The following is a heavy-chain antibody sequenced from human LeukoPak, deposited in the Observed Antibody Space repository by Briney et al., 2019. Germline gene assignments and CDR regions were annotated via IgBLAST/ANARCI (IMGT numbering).Heavy chain of an antibody. CDR2: IYTSGST. Sequence: SETLSLTCTVSGGSISSGSYYWGWVRQPAGKGLEWIERIYTSGSTNYNPSLKSRVTISVDTSKNPFSLKLSSVTAADTAVYYCARDSSGSPPYYYYGMDVWGQGTTVTVSS. D-gene: IGHD1-26*01. CDR3: ARDSSGSPPYYYYGMDV. V-gene: IGHV4-61*02. J-gene: IGHJ6*02. CDR1: GGSISSGSYY.